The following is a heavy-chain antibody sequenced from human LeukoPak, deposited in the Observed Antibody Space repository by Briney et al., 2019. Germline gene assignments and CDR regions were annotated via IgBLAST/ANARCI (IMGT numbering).Heavy chain of an antibody. CDR3: ATGYGGNPTYYYYGMDV. Sequence: GGSLRLSCAASGFTFSSYAMSWVRQAPGKGLEWVSAISGSGGSTYYADSVKGRFTISRDNSKNTLYLQMNSLRAEDTAVYYCATGYGGNPTYYYYGMDVWGQGTTVTVSS. J-gene: IGHJ6*02. D-gene: IGHD4-23*01. CDR2: ISGSGGST. CDR1: GFTFSSYA. V-gene: IGHV3-23*01.